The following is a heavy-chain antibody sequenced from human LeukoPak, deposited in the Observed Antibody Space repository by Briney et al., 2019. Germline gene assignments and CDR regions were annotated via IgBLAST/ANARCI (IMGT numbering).Heavy chain of an antibody. CDR3: ARHEDYDDAFDI. Sequence: SEALSLTCAVSGYSISSGYYWGWIRQPPGKGLEWIGSIYHSGSTYYNPSLKSRVTISVDTSKNQFSLELSSVTAADTAVYYCARHEDYDDAFDIWGQGTMVTVSS. D-gene: IGHD4-17*01. CDR1: GYSISSGYY. CDR2: IYHSGST. J-gene: IGHJ3*02. V-gene: IGHV4-38-2*01.